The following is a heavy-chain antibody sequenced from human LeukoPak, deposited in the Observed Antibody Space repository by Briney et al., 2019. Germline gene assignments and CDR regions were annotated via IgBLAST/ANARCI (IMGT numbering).Heavy chain of an antibody. J-gene: IGHJ4*02. CDR3: AKAGSLVYTSFDY. V-gene: IGHV3-23*01. CDR1: GFTFSSYA. CDR2: ISGNGGST. D-gene: IGHD1-1*01. Sequence: GGSLRLSCAASGFTFSSYAMSWVRQAPGKGLEWVSGISGNGGSTYYADSVKGRFTISRDNSKNTLYLQMNSLRAEDTAVCYCAKAGSLVYTSFDYWGQGTLVTVSS.